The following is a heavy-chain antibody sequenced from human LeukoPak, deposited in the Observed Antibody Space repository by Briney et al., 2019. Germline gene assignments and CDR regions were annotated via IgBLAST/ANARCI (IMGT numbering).Heavy chain of an antibody. V-gene: IGHV3-53*01. J-gene: IGHJ4*02. Sequence: GGSLRLSCAASGFTLSGDYMSWVRQAPGKGLEWVSVIFGASSTYYADSVKGRFTISRDNFKNTLYLQMNSLRPEDTAVYYCARAIQFGGYFDYWGQGTLVTVST. CDR3: ARAIQFGGYFDY. CDR1: GFTLSGDY. D-gene: IGHD2-15*01. CDR2: IFGASST.